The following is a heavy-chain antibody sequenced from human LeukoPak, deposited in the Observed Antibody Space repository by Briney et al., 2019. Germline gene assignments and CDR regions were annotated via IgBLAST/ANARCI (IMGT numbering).Heavy chain of an antibody. CDR1: GYTFTGYG. J-gene: IGHJ4*02. V-gene: IGHV1-18*01. CDR3: ARDPRNPIGPTFDY. Sequence: ASVKVSCKAFGYTFTGYGISWVRQAPGQGLEWMGWISAYNGNTNYAQKLQGRVTMTTDTSTSTAYMELRSLRSDDTAVYYCARDPRNPIGPTFDYWGQGTLVTVSS. CDR2: ISAYNGNT.